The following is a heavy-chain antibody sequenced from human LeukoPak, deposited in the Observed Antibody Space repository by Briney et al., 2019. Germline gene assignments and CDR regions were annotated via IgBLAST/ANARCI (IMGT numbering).Heavy chain of an antibody. CDR1: GFTFSSYG. D-gene: IGHD3-16*01. V-gene: IGHV3-23*01. Sequence: GGSLRLSCGASGFTFSSYGMSWVRQAPGKGLEWVSAISGSGGGTYCADSVKGRFTISRDNSKNTLYLQMNSLRAEDTAVYYCATGGYVWGSSLNWFDPWGQGTLVTVSS. CDR2: ISGSGGGT. CDR3: ATGGYVWGSSLNWFDP. J-gene: IGHJ5*02.